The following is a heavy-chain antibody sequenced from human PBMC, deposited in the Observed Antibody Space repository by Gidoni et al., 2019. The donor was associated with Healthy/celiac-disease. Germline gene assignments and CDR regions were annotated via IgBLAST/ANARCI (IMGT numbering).Heavy chain of an antibody. V-gene: IGHV1-46*01. J-gene: IGHJ5*02. Sequence: QVQLVQSGAEVKKPGASVKVSCQASGYTFTSYYMHWVRQAPGQGLEWMGIINPSGGSTSYAQKFQGGVTMTRDTSTSTVYMELGSLRSEDTAVYYCARGAVVAGAGRGWFDPWGQGTLVTVSS. CDR3: ARGAVVAGAGRGWFDP. D-gene: IGHD6-13*01. CDR2: INPSGGST. CDR1: GYTFTSYY.